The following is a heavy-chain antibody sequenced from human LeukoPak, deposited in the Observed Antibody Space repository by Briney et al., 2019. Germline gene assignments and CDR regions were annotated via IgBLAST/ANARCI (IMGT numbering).Heavy chain of an antibody. D-gene: IGHD6-13*01. J-gene: IGHJ4*02. Sequence: GGSLRLSCAASGFTFSSYEMNWDRQAPGKGLEWVSYISSSGSTIYYADSVKGRFTISRDNAKNSLYLQMNSLRAEDTAVYYCATDGGPEYSSNWYLYWGQGTLVTVSS. CDR2: ISSSGSTI. V-gene: IGHV3-48*03. CDR1: GFTFSSYE. CDR3: ATDGGPEYSSNWYLY.